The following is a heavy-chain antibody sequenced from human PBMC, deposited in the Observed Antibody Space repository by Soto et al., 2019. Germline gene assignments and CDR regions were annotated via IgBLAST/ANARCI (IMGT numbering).Heavy chain of an antibody. J-gene: IGHJ4*02. CDR1: GFTFSSYA. CDR2: IKSKTDGGTT. CDR3: TTELYNWNYGGFDY. V-gene: IGHV3-15*01. Sequence: GSLRLSCAASGFTFSSYAMSWVRQAPGKGLEWVGRIKSKTDGGTTDYAAPVKGRFTISRDDSKNTLYLQMNSLKTEDTAVYYCTTELYNWNYGGFDYWGQGTLVTVSS. D-gene: IGHD1-7*01.